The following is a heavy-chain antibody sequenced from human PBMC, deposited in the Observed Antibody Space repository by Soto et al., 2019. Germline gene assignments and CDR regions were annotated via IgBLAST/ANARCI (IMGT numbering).Heavy chain of an antibody. CDR3: AIWSSGGSCCLVEF. V-gene: IGHV3-23*01. Sequence: GGSLRLSCAASGFTFSSYAINWVRQAQGKGLEWVSGITNIGGNTYYEDSVKGRFTISRDNSKNTLYLQINSLRADHTAVSYCAIWSSGGSCCLVEFWGQRNLETVSS. CDR1: GFTFSSYA. D-gene: IGHD2-15*01. J-gene: IGHJ5*01. CDR2: ITNIGGNT.